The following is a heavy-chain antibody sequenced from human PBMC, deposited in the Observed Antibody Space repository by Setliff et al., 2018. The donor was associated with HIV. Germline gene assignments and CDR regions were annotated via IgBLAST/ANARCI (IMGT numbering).Heavy chain of an antibody. CDR3: ARRGRDGVFIMFATGFDP. V-gene: IGHV4-39*01. CDR2: IFYTGRT. CDR1: GGSISSSTYY. D-gene: IGHD2-8*01. Sequence: LSLTCSVSGGSISSSTYYWGWIRQPPGKGLEWIGDIFYTGRTYYNPSLKSRVAISVDTSENQFSLKLNSVTAADTAVYYCARRGRDGVFIMFATGFDPWGQGALVTVSS. J-gene: IGHJ5*02.